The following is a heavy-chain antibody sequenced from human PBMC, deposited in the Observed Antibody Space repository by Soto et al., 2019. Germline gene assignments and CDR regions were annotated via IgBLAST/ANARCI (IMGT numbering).Heavy chain of an antibody. J-gene: IGHJ3*02. D-gene: IGHD3-16*01. Sequence: ASLRCSCKGSGYTLTSDGISWVRQAPGKGLEWMGWISAYNGNTNYAQKLQGRVTMTTDTSTSTAYMELSSLRSEDTAVYYCAGVWGRFSAFDIWGQGTMVTVSS. CDR3: AGVWGRFSAFDI. V-gene: IGHV1-18*01. CDR1: GYTLTSDG. CDR2: ISAYNGNT.